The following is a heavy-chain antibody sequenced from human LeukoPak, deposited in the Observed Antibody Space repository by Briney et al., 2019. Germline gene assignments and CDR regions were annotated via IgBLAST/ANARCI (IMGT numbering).Heavy chain of an antibody. Sequence: GASVKVSCKASGYTFTGYYMHWVRQAPGQGLEWMGRINPNSGGTNYAQKFQGRVTMTRDTSISTAYMELSRLRSDDTAVYYCASRQGDYDSSGFDYWGQGTLVTVSS. V-gene: IGHV1-2*06. J-gene: IGHJ4*02. CDR2: INPNSGGT. D-gene: IGHD3-22*01. CDR1: GYTFTGYY. CDR3: ASRQGDYDSSGFDY.